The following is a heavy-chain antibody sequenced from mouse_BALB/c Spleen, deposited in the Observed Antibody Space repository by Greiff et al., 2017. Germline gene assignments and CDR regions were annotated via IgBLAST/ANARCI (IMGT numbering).Heavy chain of an antibody. CDR1: GYAFSSYW. Sequence: VQLQQSGAELVRPGSSVKISCKASGYAFSSYWMNWVKQRPGQGLEWIGQIYPGDGDTNYNGKFKGKATLTADKSSSTAYMQLSSLTSEDSAVYFCASPPCYGNYRAYALDYWGQGTSVTVSA. D-gene: IGHD2-10*01. CDR3: ASPPCYGNYRAYALDY. J-gene: IGHJ4*01. CDR2: IYPGDGDT. V-gene: IGHV1-80*01.